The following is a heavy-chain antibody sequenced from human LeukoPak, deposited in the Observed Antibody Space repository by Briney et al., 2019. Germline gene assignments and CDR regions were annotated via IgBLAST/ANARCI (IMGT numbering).Heavy chain of an antibody. V-gene: IGHV4-59*01. CDR1: GGSFSNYY. J-gene: IGHJ6*03. D-gene: IGHD5-18*01. CDR2: ISKSGST. Sequence: PSETLSLTCTVSGGSFSNYYWSWIRQPPGQGLEWIGYISKSGSTNYNPSLKSRVTISVDTSKNQFSLKLTSVTAADTAVYYCARTTEGGYTYGYFYYYYMDVWGKGTTVTISS. CDR3: ARTTEGGYTYGYFYYYYMDV.